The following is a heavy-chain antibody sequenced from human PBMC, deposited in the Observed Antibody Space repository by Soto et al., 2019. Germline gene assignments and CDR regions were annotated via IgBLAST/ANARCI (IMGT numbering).Heavy chain of an antibody. D-gene: IGHD6-19*01. V-gene: IGHV1-69*13. CDR2: IIPIFGTA. CDR3: ARGSKSARSSGWDKFDY. Sequence: SVKVSCKASGGTFSSYAISWVRQAPGQGLEWMGGIIPIFGTANYAQKFQGRVTITADESTSTAYMELSSLRSEDTAVYYCARGSKSARSSGWDKFDYWGQGTLVTVSS. J-gene: IGHJ4*02. CDR1: GGTFSSYA.